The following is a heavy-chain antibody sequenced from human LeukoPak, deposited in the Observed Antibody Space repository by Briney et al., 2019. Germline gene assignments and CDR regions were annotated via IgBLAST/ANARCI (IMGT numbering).Heavy chain of an antibody. CDR3: ARGRGGATTGLDH. V-gene: IGHV1-2*02. CDR1: GYTFNGYY. CDR2: INSLSGAT. J-gene: IGHJ4*02. D-gene: IGHD1-26*01. Sequence: GASVKVSCKASGYTFNGYYMHWGRHGPGQSVESMGWINSLSGATNYGQKFQGRVTMSRDTAINTAYMELTSLTSDDTGVYYCARGRGGATTGLDHWGQGSLVTVSS.